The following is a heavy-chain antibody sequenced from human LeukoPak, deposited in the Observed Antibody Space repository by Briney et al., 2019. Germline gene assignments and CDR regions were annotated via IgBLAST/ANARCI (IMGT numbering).Heavy chain of an antibody. V-gene: IGHV1-18*01. CDR3: ARDPSNTSGRKPYFDY. CDR2: ISTYNGDT. CDR1: GYTFTRYA. Sequence: ASVTASFKASGYTFTRYAITWVRQAPGQGLEWLGWISTYNGDTNYPQNLQGRVTMTTDTSTSTAYMEVRSLISDDTAVYYCARDPSNTSGRKPYFDYGGQGTLVSVSS. J-gene: IGHJ4*02. D-gene: IGHD6-19*01.